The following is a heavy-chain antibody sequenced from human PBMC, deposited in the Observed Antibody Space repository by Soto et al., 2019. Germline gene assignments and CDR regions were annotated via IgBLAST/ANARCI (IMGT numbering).Heavy chain of an antibody. CDR2: ISGGGGTT. Sequence: EVQLLESGGGLVQPGGSLRLSCAASGFTFSDYGMSWVRQAPGKGLEWVSGISGGGGTTNYADSVKGRFTISRDNSKKTLYLQMNSLRAEDTGVYYRTRGLFTGQYFFGMDVWGQGNPVNGSS. CDR1: GFTFSDYG. J-gene: IGHJ6*01. D-gene: IGHD2-2*01. V-gene: IGHV3-23*01. CDR3: TRGLFTGQYFFGMDV.